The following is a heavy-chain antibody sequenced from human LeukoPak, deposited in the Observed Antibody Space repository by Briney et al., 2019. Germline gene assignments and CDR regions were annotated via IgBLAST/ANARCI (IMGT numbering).Heavy chain of an antibody. D-gene: IGHD3-16*01. CDR1: GGYISSGDYS. CDR2: VYRSVST. V-gene: IGHV4-30-2*01. J-gene: IGHJ4*02. CDR3: ARDIMDNGGFDY. Sequence: SETLPLTCSVSGGYISSGDYSWSWFRQPPGKGMEWIGYVYRSVSTFYNPSLKSRVTISVDRSKNQFSLNLSSVTAADTAVYFCARDIMDNGGFDYWGQGTLVTVSS.